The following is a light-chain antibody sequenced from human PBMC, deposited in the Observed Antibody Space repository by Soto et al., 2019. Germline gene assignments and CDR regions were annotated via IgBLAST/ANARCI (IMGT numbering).Light chain of an antibody. V-gene: IGLV8-61*01. Sequence: QTVVTQEPSFSVSPGGTVTLTCGLTSGSVSTSYYPSWYQQTPGQAPLTLIYSTITRSSGVPDRFSGSILGNKAALTITGAQADDESDYYCVLYMGNGIWVFGGGTKLTVL. J-gene: IGLJ3*02. CDR3: VLYMGNGIWV. CDR2: STI. CDR1: SGSVSTSYY.